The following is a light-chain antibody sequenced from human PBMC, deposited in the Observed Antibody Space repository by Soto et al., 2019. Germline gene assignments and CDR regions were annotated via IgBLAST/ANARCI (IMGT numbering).Light chain of an antibody. CDR2: VAS. CDR1: QGSRSY. Sequence: DIQLTQSPSFLSASVGDRVTITCRASQGSRSYLAWYQQKPGKAPKLLIYVASTLQSGVPSRFSGSGSGTDCTLTNSSMQPEDFATYSCQQLNSYPVLTVGGGTKVEIK. J-gene: IGKJ4*01. CDR3: QQLNSYPVLT. V-gene: IGKV1-9*01.